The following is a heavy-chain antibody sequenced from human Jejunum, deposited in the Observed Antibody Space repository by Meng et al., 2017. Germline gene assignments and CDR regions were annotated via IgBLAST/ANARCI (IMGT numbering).Heavy chain of an antibody. J-gene: IGHJ4*02. CDR2: INDSGST. Sequence: QVKLQQWGAGLLKPSETLSLTCAVYVGSISDYYWTWIRQPPGKGLEWTGEINDSGSTNYNPSLKSRVTISVDTSKSQFYLRVSSVTAADTAVYYCARGNEYSNYGADFWGQGTLVTVSS. V-gene: IGHV4-34*01. D-gene: IGHD4-11*01. CDR3: ARGNEYSNYGADF. CDR1: VGSISDYY.